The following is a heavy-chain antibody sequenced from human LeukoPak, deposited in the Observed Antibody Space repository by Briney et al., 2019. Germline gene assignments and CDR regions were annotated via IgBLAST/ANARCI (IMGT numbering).Heavy chain of an antibody. J-gene: IGHJ4*02. CDR2: ISPSGGST. CDR3: ARDVSGVAVAGIDY. Sequence: ASVKVSCKASGYTFTSYYMHWVRQAPGQGLEWRGIISPSGGSTSYAQKFQGRVTMTRDMSTSAVYMELSSLRSEDTAVYYCARDVSGVAVAGIDYWGQGTLVTVSS. CDR1: GYTFTSYY. V-gene: IGHV1-46*01. D-gene: IGHD6-19*01.